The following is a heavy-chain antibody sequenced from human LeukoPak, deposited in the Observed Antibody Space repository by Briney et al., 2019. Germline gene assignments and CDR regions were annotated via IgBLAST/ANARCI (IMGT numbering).Heavy chain of an antibody. CDR3: TRGLAISTSGWYDAFDY. V-gene: IGHV3-64*02. Sequence: PGGSLRLSCAASGFTSRDSAMYWVRQAPGKGLEYVSVISTDGSRIYYADSVKGRFTISRDNSKNTLYLQMGSLRAEDMAVYYCTRGLAISTSGWYDAFDYWGQGALVTVSS. J-gene: IGHJ4*02. D-gene: IGHD6-19*01. CDR1: GFTSRDSA. CDR2: ISTDGSRI.